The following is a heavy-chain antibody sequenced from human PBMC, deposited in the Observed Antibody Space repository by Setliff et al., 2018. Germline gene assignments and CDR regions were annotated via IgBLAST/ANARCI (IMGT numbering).Heavy chain of an antibody. V-gene: IGHV3-33*01. CDR3: ARTCSGSGCYAGLES. Sequence: GGSLRLSCGASGFTFFNHAMHWVRQAPGKGLEWVAVIWDDGGNKYHADSVKGRFTISRDNSKNTLYLQMNSLGPEDTAVYYCARTCSGSGCYAGLESWGQGTPVTVSS. D-gene: IGHD2-15*01. J-gene: IGHJ4*02. CDR1: GFTFFNHA. CDR2: IWDDGGNK.